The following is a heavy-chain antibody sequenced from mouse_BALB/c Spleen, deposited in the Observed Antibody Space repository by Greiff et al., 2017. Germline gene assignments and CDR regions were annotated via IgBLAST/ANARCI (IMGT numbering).Heavy chain of an antibody. J-gene: IGHJ3*01. CDR3: AREGGNPSAWFAY. CDR1: GYTFTSYT. V-gene: IGHV1-4*01. D-gene: IGHD1-1*02. CDR2: INPSSGYT. Sequence: VQLQQSGAELARPGASVKMSCKASGYTFTSYTMHWVKQRPGQGLEWIGYINPSSGYTNYNQKFKDKATLTADKSSSTAYMQLSSLTSEDSAVYYCAREGGNPSAWFAYWGQGTLVTVSA.